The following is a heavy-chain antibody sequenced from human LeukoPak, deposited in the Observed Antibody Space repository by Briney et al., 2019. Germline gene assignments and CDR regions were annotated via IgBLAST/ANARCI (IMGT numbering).Heavy chain of an antibody. CDR3: ARDLAPNYDSSGYYDY. V-gene: IGHV1-18*01. J-gene: IGHJ4*02. Sequence: GASVKVSXKASGYTFTSYGISWVRQAPGQGLEWMGWISAYNGNTNYAQKLQGRVTMTTDTSTSTAYMELRSLRSDDTAVYYCARDLAPNYDSSGYYDYWGQGTLVTVSS. D-gene: IGHD3-22*01. CDR2: ISAYNGNT. CDR1: GYTFTSYG.